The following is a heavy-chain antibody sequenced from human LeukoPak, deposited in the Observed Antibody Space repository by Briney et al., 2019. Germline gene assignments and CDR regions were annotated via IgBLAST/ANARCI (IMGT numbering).Heavy chain of an antibody. CDR3: AKALAAAGFYGMDV. CDR2: ISGSGGST. J-gene: IGHJ6*02. Sequence: GGSLRLSCAASGFTFSSYAMSWVRQAPGKGLEWVSAISGSGGSTYYADSVKGRFTISRDNSKNTLYLQMNSLRAEDTAVYYCAKALAAAGFYGMDVWAKGPRSPSP. D-gene: IGHD6-13*01. CDR1: GFTFSSYA. V-gene: IGHV3-23*01.